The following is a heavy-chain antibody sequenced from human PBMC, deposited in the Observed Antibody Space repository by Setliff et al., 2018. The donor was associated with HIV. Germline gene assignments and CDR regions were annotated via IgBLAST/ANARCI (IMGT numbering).Heavy chain of an antibody. V-gene: IGHV1-69-2*01. CDR3: ARDIPPTYDSSGWDACDI. CDR1: GYTFIDYY. Sequence: ASVKVSCKASGYTFIDYYIHWVQQAPGKGLEWMGHVNPEDGETIYADKFQDRVTIAADTSTDTAYMELNSLRSEDTAIYYCARDIPPTYDSSGWDACDIWGQGTVVTVSS. CDR2: VNPEDGET. J-gene: IGHJ3*02. D-gene: IGHD3-22*01.